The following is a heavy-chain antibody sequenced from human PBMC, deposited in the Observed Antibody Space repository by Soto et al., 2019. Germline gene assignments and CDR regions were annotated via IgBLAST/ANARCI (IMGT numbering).Heavy chain of an antibody. CDR1: DESFSGYY. V-gene: IGHV4-34*01. D-gene: IGHD6-19*01. CDR3: ATGGFRSSGGYYYFDGMDV. Sequence: SETLSLTYTVYDESFSGYYRSWIRQLPGKGLEWIGEINHSGDAYYNPSLKSRVIISLDASKNQLSLKVTSVTAADTAVYYCATGGFRSSGGYYYFDGMDVWGQGTTVT. CDR2: INHSGDA. J-gene: IGHJ6*02.